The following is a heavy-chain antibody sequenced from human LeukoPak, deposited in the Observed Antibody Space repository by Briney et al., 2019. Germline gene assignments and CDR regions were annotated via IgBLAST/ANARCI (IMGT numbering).Heavy chain of an antibody. CDR2: INPRGGST. Sequence: GASVKVSCKASGYTFTSYYMHWVRQAPGQGLEWMGIINPRGGSTSYAQKFQGRVTMTRDTSTSTVYMELSSLRSEDTAVYYCARTNIYCSSTSCQHRKFDYWGQGTLVTVSS. CDR3: ARTNIYCSSTSCQHRKFDY. V-gene: IGHV1-46*01. CDR1: GYTFTSYY. D-gene: IGHD2-2*01. J-gene: IGHJ4*02.